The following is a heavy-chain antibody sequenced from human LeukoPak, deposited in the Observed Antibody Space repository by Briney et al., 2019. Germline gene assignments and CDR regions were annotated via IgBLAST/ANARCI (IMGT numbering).Heavy chain of an antibody. J-gene: IGHJ4*02. CDR2: IYHSGST. CDR3: ARVDTSMVIDY. D-gene: IGHD5-18*01. Sequence: PSETLSLTCTVSGDSISRSSYWGWIRQSPGKGLEWIGTIYHSGSTSYNPSLKSRVTISVDTSKNQFSLKLSSVTAADTAVYYCARVDTSMVIDYWGQGTLVTVSS. V-gene: IGHV4-39*01. CDR1: GDSISRSSY.